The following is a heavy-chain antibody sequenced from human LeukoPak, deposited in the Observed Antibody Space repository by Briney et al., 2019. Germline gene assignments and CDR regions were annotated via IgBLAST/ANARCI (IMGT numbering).Heavy chain of an antibody. CDR2: IHPNSGGT. V-gene: IGHV1-2*02. J-gene: IGHJ1*01. D-gene: IGHD6-19*01. CDR3: ARLAAVPG. Sequence: ASVKVSCNASGYTFTDYYLHWVRQAPGQGLEWMGWIHPNSGGTNYAQKFQGRVAMTRDTSISTAYMELSSLRSDDTAVYYCARLAAVPGWGQGTLVTVSS. CDR1: GYTFTDYY.